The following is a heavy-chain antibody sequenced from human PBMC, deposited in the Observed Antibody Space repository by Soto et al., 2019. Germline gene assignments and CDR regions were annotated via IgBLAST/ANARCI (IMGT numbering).Heavy chain of an antibody. J-gene: IGHJ4*02. D-gene: IGHD2-2*01. CDR2: ITHDGSME. CDR1: GFIFSNYG. CDR3: AREYCSSTSCLFDY. Sequence: GGSLRLSCAVSGFIFSNYGMHWVRQAPGKGLEWVAGITHDGSMEYYVDSVKGRFTISRDNAKNSLYLQMNSLRTEDTAVYYCAREYCSSTSCLFDYWGQGTLVTVSS. V-gene: IGHV3-30*03.